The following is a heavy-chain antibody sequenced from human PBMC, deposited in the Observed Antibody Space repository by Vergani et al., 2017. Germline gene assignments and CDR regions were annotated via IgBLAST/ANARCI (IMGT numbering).Heavy chain of an antibody. CDR3: ARPYNWNDEGSRGMDV. CDR2: IYYSGST. D-gene: IGHD1-1*01. Sequence: QVQLQESGPGLVKPSQTLSLTCTVSGGSISSGDYYWSWIRQPPGKGLEWIGYIYYSGSTYYNPSLKSRVTISVDTSKNPFALKLSSVTAADTAVYYWARPYNWNDEGSRGMDVWGQGTTVTVSS. J-gene: IGHJ6*02. CDR1: GGSISSGDYY. V-gene: IGHV4-30-4*01.